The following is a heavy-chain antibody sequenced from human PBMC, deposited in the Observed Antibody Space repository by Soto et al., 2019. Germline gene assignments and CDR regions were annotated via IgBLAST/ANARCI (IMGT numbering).Heavy chain of an antibody. J-gene: IGHJ6*02. CDR2: VNPKTGDT. D-gene: IGHD3-16*01. CDR1: GYTFNGYY. Sequence: ASVKVSCKASGYTFNGYYSHWVRQAPGQGLEWMGWVNPKTGDTNYAQKFQGWVTMTTDTSVNTAYVELTRLKSADRAVYVCARDLISRNIKFLFSHYGMQVWGQWNTVTV. V-gene: IGHV1-2*04. CDR3: ARDLISRNIKFLFSHYGMQV.